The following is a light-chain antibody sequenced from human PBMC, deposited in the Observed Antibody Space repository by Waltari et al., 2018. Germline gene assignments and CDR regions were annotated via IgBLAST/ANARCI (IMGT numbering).Light chain of an antibody. J-gene: IGLJ2*01. V-gene: IGLV2-14*03. CDR2: DVS. Sequence: QSALTQPASVSGSPGQSITISCTGTSSDVGAYNYVSWYQQHPGKAPKLMTFDVSNRPSWVSNRFSGSKSGNTASLTISGLQAEDEADYYCSSYISSSTLELFGGGTSLTVL. CDR3: SSYISSSTLEL. CDR1: SSDVGAYNY.